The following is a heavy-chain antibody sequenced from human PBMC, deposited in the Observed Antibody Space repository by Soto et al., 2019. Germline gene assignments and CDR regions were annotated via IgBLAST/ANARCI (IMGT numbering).Heavy chain of an antibody. CDR2: ITSGGTT. V-gene: IGHV3-48*03. Sequence: GGSLRLSCEASGFTFSSYEMTWVRQAPGKGLEWISYITSGGTTYYADSAKGRFTISRDNAKNSLYLHLNSLTAEDTAIYYCARVLYATWSSFDYWGQGTLVTVSS. D-gene: IGHD1-26*01. J-gene: IGHJ4*02. CDR3: ARVLYATWSSFDY. CDR1: GFTFSSYE.